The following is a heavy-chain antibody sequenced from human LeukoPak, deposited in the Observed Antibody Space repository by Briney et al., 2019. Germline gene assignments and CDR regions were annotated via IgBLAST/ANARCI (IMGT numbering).Heavy chain of an antibody. J-gene: IGHJ4*02. Sequence: GGSPRLSCAASGFTFSTYAMSWVRQAPGKGLEWVSAISGSGGSTYYADSVKGRFTISRDNSKNTLYLQMNSLRAEDTAVYYCAKSQWLVFSNYFDYWGQGTLVTVSS. CDR3: AKSQWLVFSNYFDY. V-gene: IGHV3-23*01. D-gene: IGHD6-19*01. CDR2: ISGSGGST. CDR1: GFTFSTYA.